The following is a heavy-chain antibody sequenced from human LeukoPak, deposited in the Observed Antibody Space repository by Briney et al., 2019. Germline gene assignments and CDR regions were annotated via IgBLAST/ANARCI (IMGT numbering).Heavy chain of an antibody. Sequence: SETLSLTCAVYGGSFSGYYWSWIRQPPGKGLGWIGEINHSGSTNYNPSLKSRVTISVDTSKNQFSLKLSSVTAADTAVYYCARGVGLSRYSSPLGYWGQGTLVTVSS. CDR2: INHSGST. CDR1: GGSFSGYY. CDR3: ARGVGLSRYSSPLGY. V-gene: IGHV4-34*01. J-gene: IGHJ4*02. D-gene: IGHD6-13*01.